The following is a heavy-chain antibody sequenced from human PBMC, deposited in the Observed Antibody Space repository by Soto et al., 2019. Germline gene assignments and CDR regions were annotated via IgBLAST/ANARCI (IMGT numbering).Heavy chain of an antibody. CDR2: IYHSGST. V-gene: IGHV4-4*02. J-gene: IGHJ2*01. D-gene: IGHD3-16*01. CDR3: ARAFAGFGAYWYFDL. Sequence: PSETLSLTCAVSGGSISSSNWWSWVRQPPGKGLEWIGEIYHSGSTNYNPSLKSRVTISVDTSKNQFSLKLSSVTAADTAVYYCARAFAGFGAYWYFDLWGRGTLVTVPQ. CDR1: GGSISSSNW.